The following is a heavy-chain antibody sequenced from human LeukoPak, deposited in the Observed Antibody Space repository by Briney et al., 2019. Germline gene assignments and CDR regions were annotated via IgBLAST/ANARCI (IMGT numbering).Heavy chain of an antibody. Sequence: SETLSLTCTVSGGSISSYYWSWIRQPAGKGLEWIGHIYTSGSTNYNPSLKSRVTISVDTSKNQFSLKLSSVTATDTAVYYCARGGPYCSGGGCYSRTSNWFDPWGQGTLVTVSS. CDR1: GGSISSYY. CDR2: IYTSGST. D-gene: IGHD2-15*01. V-gene: IGHV4-4*07. CDR3: ARGGPYCSGGGCYSRTSNWFDP. J-gene: IGHJ5*02.